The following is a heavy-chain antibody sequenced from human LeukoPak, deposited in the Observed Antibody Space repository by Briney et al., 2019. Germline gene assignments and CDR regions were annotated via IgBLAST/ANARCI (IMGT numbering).Heavy chain of an antibody. V-gene: IGHV4-30-4*02. CDR3: ARVSTVAIDY. Sequence: SDTLSLTCTVSGGSISSSSYYGVWIRQSPGKGLEWIGYIYYSGSTYYNPSLKSRVTISVDTSKNQFSLKLSSVTAADTAVYYCARVSTVAIDYWGQGTLVTVSS. J-gene: IGHJ4*02. CDR2: IYYSGST. CDR1: GGSISSSSYY. D-gene: IGHD4-23*01.